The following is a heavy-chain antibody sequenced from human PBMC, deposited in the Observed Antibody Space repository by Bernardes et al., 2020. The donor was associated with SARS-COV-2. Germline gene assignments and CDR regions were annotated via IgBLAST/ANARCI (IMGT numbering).Heavy chain of an antibody. Sequence: ASVKVSFKASGYTFISYGISWVRQAPGQGLEWMGWISAYNGNTNYAQKLQGRVTMTPDTSTSTAYMELRSLRSDDTAVYYCARMSVVGAFWYYYYGMDVCGQGTTVTVSS. J-gene: IGHJ6*02. CDR2: ISAYNGNT. CDR1: GYTFISYG. CDR3: ARMSVVGAFWYYYYGMDV. V-gene: IGHV1-18*04. D-gene: IGHD1-26*01.